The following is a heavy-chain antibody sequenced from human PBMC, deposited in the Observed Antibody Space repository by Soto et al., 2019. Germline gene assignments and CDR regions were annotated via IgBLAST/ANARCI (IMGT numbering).Heavy chain of an antibody. J-gene: IGHJ1*01. Sequence: QAQLMQSGAEVKKPGSSVKVSCKASGGTFSGYAINWVRQAPGQGLEWMGGIIPLLGITDYGQKFQGRITIAAHDSTGTASMDLRGLRSEDTAVYYCARDPRSITGTTSSEDVQHWGQGTLVSVSS. CDR3: ARDPRSITGTTSSEDVQH. CDR2: IIPLLGIT. D-gene: IGHD1-20*01. CDR1: GGTFSGYA. V-gene: IGHV1-69*01.